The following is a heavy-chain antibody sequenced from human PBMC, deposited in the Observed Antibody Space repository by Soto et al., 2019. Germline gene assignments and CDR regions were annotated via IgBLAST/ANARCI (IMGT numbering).Heavy chain of an antibody. D-gene: IGHD2-15*01. J-gene: IGHJ5*02. CDR1: GFTFSSYA. V-gene: IGHV3-23*01. CDR3: ATDWCSGTSCYCLET. CDR2: VSGSSGSK. Sequence: EVQLLESGGGLVQPGGSLRLSCAASGFTFSSYAMSWVRQAPGKGLEWVSSVSGSSGSKSYADSVKGRFTISRDNSKSTVYLQMNSLRAQDTAVYFRATDWCSGTSCYCLETWGQGTLVTVAS.